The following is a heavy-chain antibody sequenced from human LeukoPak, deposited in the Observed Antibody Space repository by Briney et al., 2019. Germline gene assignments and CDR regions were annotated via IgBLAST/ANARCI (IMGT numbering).Heavy chain of an antibody. CDR1: GFTFSSYG. CDR3: AKSPFSGYSSGCFDF. J-gene: IGHJ4*02. D-gene: IGHD6-19*01. V-gene: IGHV3-30*18. CDR2: ISYDGSNK. Sequence: GGSLRLSCAASGFTFSSYGMHWVRQAPGKGLEWVAVISYDGSNKYYADSVKGRFTISRDNSKDTLYLQMNSLRAEDTAMYYCAKSPFSGYSSGCFDFWGQGALVTVSS.